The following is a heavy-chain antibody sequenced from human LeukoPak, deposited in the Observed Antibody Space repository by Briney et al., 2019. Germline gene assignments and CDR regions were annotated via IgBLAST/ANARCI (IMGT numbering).Heavy chain of an antibody. D-gene: IGHD4-17*01. CDR1: GGTFSSYA. CDR3: AREHPNYGDYVLCY. Sequence: GSSVKVSCKASGGTFSSYAISWVRQAPGQELEWMGRIIPIFGTANYAQKFQGRVTITTDESTSTAYMELSGLRSEDTAVYYCAREHPNYGDYVLCYWGQGTLVTVSS. J-gene: IGHJ4*02. CDR2: IIPIFGTA. V-gene: IGHV1-69*05.